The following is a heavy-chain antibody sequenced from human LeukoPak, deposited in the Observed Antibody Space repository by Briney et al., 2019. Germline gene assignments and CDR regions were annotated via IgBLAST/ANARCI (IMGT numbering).Heavy chain of an antibody. CDR1: GGSFSGYY. V-gene: IGHV4-34*01. Sequence: PSETLSLTCAVYGGSFSGYYWSWIRQPPGKGLEWIGEINHSGSTNYNPSLKSRVTISVDTSKNQFSLKLSSVTAADTAVYYCARGSREGAFASFDYWGQGTLVTVSS. D-gene: IGHD3-16*01. J-gene: IGHJ4*02. CDR3: ARGSREGAFASFDY. CDR2: INHSGST.